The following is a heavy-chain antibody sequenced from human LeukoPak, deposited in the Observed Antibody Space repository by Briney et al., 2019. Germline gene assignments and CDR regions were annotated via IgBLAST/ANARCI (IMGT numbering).Heavy chain of an antibody. Sequence: SETLSLTCGVSGGSISSTNWYSWVRQPPGQGLQWIGEISLSGLTNYNPSLKSRVTMSLDKSKNLLSPTLTSVTAADTAVYYCSRESGAFSPFGYWGQGTLVTVTS. J-gene: IGHJ4*02. CDR3: SRESGAFSPFGY. CDR2: ISLSGLT. V-gene: IGHV4-4*02. D-gene: IGHD1-26*01. CDR1: GGSISSTNW.